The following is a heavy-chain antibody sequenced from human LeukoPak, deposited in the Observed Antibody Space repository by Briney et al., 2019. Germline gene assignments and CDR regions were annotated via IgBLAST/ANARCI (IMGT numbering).Heavy chain of an antibody. CDR2: ISYDGSNK. Sequence: PGGSLRLSCAASGFTFSSYAMHWVRQAPGKGREWVAVISYDGSNKYYADSVKGRFTISRGNSKNTLYLQMNSLRAEDTAVYYCARVPGYDFWSGYYLDYWGQGTLVTVSS. CDR1: GFTFSSYA. CDR3: ARVPGYDFWSGYYLDY. D-gene: IGHD3-3*01. V-gene: IGHV3-30*01. J-gene: IGHJ4*02.